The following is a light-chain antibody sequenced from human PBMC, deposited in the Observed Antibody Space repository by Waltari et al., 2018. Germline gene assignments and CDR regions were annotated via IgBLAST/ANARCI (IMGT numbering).Light chain of an antibody. CDR1: QSVSSY. Sequence: EIVLTQSPATLSLSPGERATRSCRASQSVSSYLAWYQQKPGQAPRLLIYDASNRATGIPARFSGSGSGTDFTLTISSLEPEDFAVYYCQQRSNWYTFGQGTKLEIK. V-gene: IGKV3-11*01. CDR2: DAS. J-gene: IGKJ2*01. CDR3: QQRSNWYT.